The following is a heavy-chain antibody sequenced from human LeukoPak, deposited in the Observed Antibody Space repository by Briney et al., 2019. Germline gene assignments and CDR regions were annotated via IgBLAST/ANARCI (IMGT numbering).Heavy chain of an antibody. V-gene: IGHV4-59*01. J-gene: IGHJ4*02. CDR1: GGSISSYY. D-gene: IGHD6-6*01. Sequence: SETLSLTCTVSGGSISSYYWSWIRQPPGKGLEWIGYIYYSGSTNYNPSLKSRVTISVDTSKNQFSLRLSSVTAADTAVYYCARDLLHSSSGYWGQGTLVTVSS. CDR3: ARDLLHSSSGY. CDR2: IYYSGST.